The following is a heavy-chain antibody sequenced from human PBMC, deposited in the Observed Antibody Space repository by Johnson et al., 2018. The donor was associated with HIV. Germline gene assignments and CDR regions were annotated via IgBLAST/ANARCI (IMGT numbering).Heavy chain of an antibody. J-gene: IGHJ3*02. CDR3: AREGGGCSSTSCYDAFDI. V-gene: IGHV3-7*01. D-gene: IGHD2-2*01. CDR2: IKQDGSEK. Sequence: VQLVESGGGVVQPGRSLRLSCAASGFTFSSYAMHWVRQAPGTGLEWVANIKQDGSEKYYVDSVKGRFTISRDNAKNSLYLQMNSLRAEDTAVYYCAREGGGCSSTSCYDAFDIWGQGTMVTVSS. CDR1: GFTFSSYA.